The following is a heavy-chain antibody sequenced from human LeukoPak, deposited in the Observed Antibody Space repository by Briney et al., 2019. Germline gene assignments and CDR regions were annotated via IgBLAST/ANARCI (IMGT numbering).Heavy chain of an antibody. CDR1: GFTFHDYA. Sequence: GRSLRLSCAASGFTFHDYAMHWVRHAPGKGLEWVSGISWISGSIGYADSVKGRFTISRDNAKNSLYLQMNSLRAEDTALYYCANGRAAASYNWFDPWGQETLVTVSS. J-gene: IGHJ5*02. D-gene: IGHD6-13*01. CDR3: ANGRAAASYNWFDP. V-gene: IGHV3-9*01. CDR2: ISWISGSI.